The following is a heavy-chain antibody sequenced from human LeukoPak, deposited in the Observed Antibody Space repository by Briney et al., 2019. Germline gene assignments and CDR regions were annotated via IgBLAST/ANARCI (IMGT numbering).Heavy chain of an antibody. D-gene: IGHD4-17*01. Sequence: ASVKVSCKASGYTFTSYDINWVRQATGQGLECMGWMNPNSGNTGYAQKFQGRVTMTRNTSISTAYMELSSLRSEDTAVYYCARTPTFGDYFGYYYGMDVWGQGTTVTVSS. J-gene: IGHJ6*02. CDR2: MNPNSGNT. CDR1: GYTFTSYD. V-gene: IGHV1-8*01. CDR3: ARTPTFGDYFGYYYGMDV.